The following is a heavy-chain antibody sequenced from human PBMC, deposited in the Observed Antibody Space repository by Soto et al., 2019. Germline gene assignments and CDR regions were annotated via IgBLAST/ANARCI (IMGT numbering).Heavy chain of an antibody. D-gene: IGHD3-9*01. J-gene: IGHJ4*02. V-gene: IGHV3-53*01. CDR2: IYSGGST. CDR1: GFTVSSNY. CDR3: ARAGRYFDWLLLDY. Sequence: GGSLRLSCAASGFTVSSNYMSWVRQAPGKGLEWVSVIYSGGSTYYADAVKGRFTIPRDNSKNTLYLQMNSLRAEDTAVYYCARAGRYFDWLLLDYWGQGTLVTVSS.